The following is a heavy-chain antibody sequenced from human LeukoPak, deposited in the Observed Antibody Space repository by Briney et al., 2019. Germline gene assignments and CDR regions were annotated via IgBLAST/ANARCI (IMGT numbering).Heavy chain of an antibody. V-gene: IGHV3-7*01. J-gene: IGHJ4*02. CDR3: ARWRGSTSERSDY. D-gene: IGHD2-2*01. CDR1: GFTFSDYW. Sequence: PGGSPRLSCTASGFTFSDYWMTWVRQAPGKGLEWVANIKQDGSAKYYVDSVKGRFTISRDNAKNSPYLQMDSLRVEDTATYYCARWRGSTSERSDYWGQGTLVTVSS. CDR2: IKQDGSAK.